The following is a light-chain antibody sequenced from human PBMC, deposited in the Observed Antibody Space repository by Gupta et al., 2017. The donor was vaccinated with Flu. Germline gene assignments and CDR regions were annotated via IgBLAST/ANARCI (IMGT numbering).Light chain of an antibody. CDR2: DAS. CDR3: QQRSNWPPRYT. V-gene: IGKV3-11*01. Sequence: EIVLTQSPATLSLSPGERATLSCRASQSVNSYLAWYQQKPGQAPRLLIYDASNRATGTPARFSGSGSGTDFTLTISSREPEDFAVYYCQQRSNWPPRYTFGQGTKLEIK. J-gene: IGKJ2*01. CDR1: QSVNSY.